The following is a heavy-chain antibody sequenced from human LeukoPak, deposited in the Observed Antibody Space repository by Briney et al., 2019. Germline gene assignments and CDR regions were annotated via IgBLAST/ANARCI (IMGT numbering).Heavy chain of an antibody. Sequence: PGGSLRLSCAASGFTFSSYGMHWVRQAPGEGLEWVAVISYDGSNKYYADSVKGRFTISRDNSKNTLYLQMNSLRAEDTAVYYCAKDSSAYQFDPWGQGTLVTVSS. J-gene: IGHJ5*02. V-gene: IGHV3-30*18. CDR1: GFTFSSYG. D-gene: IGHD2-2*01. CDR3: AKDSSAYQFDP. CDR2: ISYDGSNK.